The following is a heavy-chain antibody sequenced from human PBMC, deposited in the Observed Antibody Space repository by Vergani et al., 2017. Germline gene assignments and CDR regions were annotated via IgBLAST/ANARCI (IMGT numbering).Heavy chain of an antibody. J-gene: IGHJ6*02. CDR2: INPSGGST. CDR1: GYTFTSYY. V-gene: IGHV1-46*03. CDR3: AREGEINCSGGSCYYRGANYYYGMDV. Sequence: QVQLVQSGAEVKKPGASVKVSCKASGYTFTSYYMHWVRQAPGQGLEWMGIINPSGGSTSYAQKFQGRVTMTRDTSTSTVYMELSSLRSEDTAVYYCAREGEINCSGGSCYYRGANYYYGMDVWGQGTTVTVPS. D-gene: IGHD2-15*01.